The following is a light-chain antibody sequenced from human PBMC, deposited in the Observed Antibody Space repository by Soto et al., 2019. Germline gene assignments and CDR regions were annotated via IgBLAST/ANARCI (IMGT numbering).Light chain of an antibody. CDR2: DVS. Sequence: QSVLTQPASVSGSPGQSIAISCTGTSSDVGGYNYVSWYQQHPGKAPKLMVYDVSNRPSGVSNRFSGSKSGNTASLTISRLQAEDEADYYCSSYTSSSTYVFGTRTKDTDL. J-gene: IGLJ1*01. CDR3: SSYTSSSTYV. CDR1: SSDVGGYNY. V-gene: IGLV2-14*01.